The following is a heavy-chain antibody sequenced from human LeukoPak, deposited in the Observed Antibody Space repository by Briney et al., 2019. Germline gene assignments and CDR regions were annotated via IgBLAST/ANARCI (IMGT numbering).Heavy chain of an antibody. CDR1: GYTFTNYY. D-gene: IGHD2-2*01. CDR3: ARQLETTSWFDY. J-gene: IGHJ4*02. V-gene: IGHV1-2*06. Sequence: ASVKVSCKASGYTFTNYYIHWVRQAPGQGLEWMGRISPNSGGTDYAQKFQGKVTMTRDASISTVYMDLNRLRSDDTAIYYCARQLETTSWFDYWGQGTLVIVSS. CDR2: ISPNSGGT.